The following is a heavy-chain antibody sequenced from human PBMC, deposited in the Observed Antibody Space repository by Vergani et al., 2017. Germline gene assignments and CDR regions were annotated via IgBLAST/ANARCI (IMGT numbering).Heavy chain of an antibody. CDR3: ASHGGTYYYDSSGYVFDY. V-gene: IGHV4-31*03. Sequence: QVQLQESGPGLVKPSQTLSLTCTVSGGSISSGAYYWSWIRQHPGKGLEWIGYIYYSGSTYYNPSLKSRVTISVDTSKNQFSLKLNSVTAADTAVYYCASHGGTYYYDSSGYVFDYWGQGTLVTVSS. CDR2: IYYSGST. J-gene: IGHJ4*02. CDR1: GGSISSGAYY. D-gene: IGHD3-22*01.